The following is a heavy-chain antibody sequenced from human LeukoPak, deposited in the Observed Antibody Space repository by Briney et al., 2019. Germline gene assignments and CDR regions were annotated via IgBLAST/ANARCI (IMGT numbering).Heavy chain of an antibody. CDR3: ARSYSSGLVAQGNNWLGP. Sequence: ASVKVSCQASGYTFTDYYIHWVRQAPGQGLEWMGWINPNSGGTYYAEKFEGRVTMTRDTSISIVYMELDSLRSDDTAVYYCARSYSSGLVAQGNNWLGPWGQGTPVTVSS. CDR1: GYTFTDYY. V-gene: IGHV1-2*02. CDR2: INPNSGGT. J-gene: IGHJ5*02. D-gene: IGHD6-19*01.